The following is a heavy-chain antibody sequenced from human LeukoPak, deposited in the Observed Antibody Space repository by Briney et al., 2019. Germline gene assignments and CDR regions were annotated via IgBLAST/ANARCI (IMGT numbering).Heavy chain of an antibody. CDR3: ATSYGSGSYYDHYYYGMDV. J-gene: IGHJ6*02. V-gene: IGHV3-21*01. CDR1: TFSFSDYS. D-gene: IGHD3-10*01. Sequence: GSLRLSCAASTFSFSDYSMNWVRQAPGKGLEWVSSISSSSTNIYYADSVRGRFTISRDNAKKSLYLQMNSLRAEDTAVYYCATSYGSGSYYDHYYYGMDVWGQGTTVTVSS. CDR2: ISSSSTNI.